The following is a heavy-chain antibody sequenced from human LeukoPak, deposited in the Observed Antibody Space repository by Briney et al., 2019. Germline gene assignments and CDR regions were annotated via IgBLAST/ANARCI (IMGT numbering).Heavy chain of an antibody. Sequence: ASVKVSCKASGYTFTGYYMHWVRQAPGQGLEWMGWIKPNSGGTNYAQKFQGRVTMTRDTSISTAYMEPSRLRSDDTAVYYCARSPGRYCSSTSCSDYWGQGTLVTVSS. CDR1: GYTFTGYY. CDR3: ARSPGRYCSSTSCSDY. D-gene: IGHD2-2*01. V-gene: IGHV1-2*02. J-gene: IGHJ4*02. CDR2: IKPNSGGT.